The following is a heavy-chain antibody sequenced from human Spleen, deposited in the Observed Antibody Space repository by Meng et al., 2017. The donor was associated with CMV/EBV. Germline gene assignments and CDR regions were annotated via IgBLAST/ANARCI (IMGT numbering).Heavy chain of an antibody. CDR1: GFSLSNARMG. V-gene: IGHV2-26*01. D-gene: IGHD3-10*01. J-gene: IGHJ5*02. Sequence: SGPTLVKPTETLTLTCTVSGFSLSNARMGVSWIRQPPGKALEWLAHIFSNDEKSYSTSLKSRLTISKDTSKSQVVLTMTNMDPVDTATYYCARTYGSGSFVNWFDPWGQGTLVTVS. CDR3: ARTYGSGSFVNWFDP. CDR2: IFSNDEK.